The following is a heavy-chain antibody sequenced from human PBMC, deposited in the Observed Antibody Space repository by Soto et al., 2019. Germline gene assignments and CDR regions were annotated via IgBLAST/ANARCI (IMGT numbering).Heavy chain of an antibody. CDR3: ARRDYGSGSYNWFDP. CDR1: GGSISSSSYY. CDR2: IYYSGRT. V-gene: IGHV4-39*01. Sequence: PSETLSLTCTVSGGSISSSSYYWGWIRQPPGKGLEWIGSIYYSGRTYYNPSLKSRVTISVDTSKNQCTLKLGSVTAADTAVYYCARRDYGSGSYNWFDPWGQGTLVTVSS. D-gene: IGHD3-10*01. J-gene: IGHJ5*02.